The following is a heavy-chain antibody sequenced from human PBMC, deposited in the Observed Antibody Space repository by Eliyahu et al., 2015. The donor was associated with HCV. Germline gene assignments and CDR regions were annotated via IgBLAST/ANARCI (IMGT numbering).Heavy chain of an antibody. D-gene: IGHD3-22*01. V-gene: IGHV3-7*03. CDR3: ARVQKYYYDSSGYYRSYYFDY. CDR1: GFXFXSXW. Sequence: EVQLVXSGGGLVQPGGSLRLSCAASGFXFXSXWMSWVRQAPGKGLEWVXNIKQDGSXKYYVDXVKGRXTXSRDNAKNSLYLQMNSLRAEDTAVYYCARVQKYYYDSSGYYRSYYFDYWGQGTLVTVSS. J-gene: IGHJ4*02. CDR2: IKQDGSXK.